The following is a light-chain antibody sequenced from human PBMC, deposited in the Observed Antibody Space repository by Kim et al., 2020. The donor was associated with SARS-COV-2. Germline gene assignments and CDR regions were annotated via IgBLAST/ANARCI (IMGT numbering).Light chain of an antibody. CDR3: QQRGTL. Sequence: EIVLTQSPATLSLSPGERATLSCRASQSISNYLAWYQQKRGQAPRLLIYDASIRATGIPARFSGSGSGTDLTLTISSLEPEAFAVYYCQQRGTLFGGGTKLEI. J-gene: IGKJ4*02. CDR2: DAS. CDR1: QSISNY. V-gene: IGKV3-11*01.